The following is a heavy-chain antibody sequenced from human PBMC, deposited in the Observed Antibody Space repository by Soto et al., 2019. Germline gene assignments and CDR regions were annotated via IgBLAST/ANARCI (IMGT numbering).Heavy chain of an antibody. D-gene: IGHD3-10*01. CDR3: ARDPCGENNY. CDR2: IKSDGSST. V-gene: IGHV3-74*01. J-gene: IGHJ4*02. Sequence: EVQLVESGGGLVQPGGSLRLSCAASGFTFSSYWMHWVRQAPGKGLVWVSRIKSDGSSTSYADSVKGRFTISRDNAKNTLYLQMNSLRGEDTAVYYCARDPCGENNYWGQGTLVTVSS. CDR1: GFTFSSYW.